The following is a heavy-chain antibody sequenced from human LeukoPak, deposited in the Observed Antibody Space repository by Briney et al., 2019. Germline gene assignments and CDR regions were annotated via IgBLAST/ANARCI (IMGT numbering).Heavy chain of an antibody. CDR3: AREPRDSFYFDY. Sequence: ASVTVSCKAFGYTFTNYYMHWVRQAPGQGLEWMGIINPSAGNTDFTQKFQGRVTMTRDASTSTVYMELSSLTSEDTAVYYCAREPRDSFYFDYWGQGTLVTVSS. V-gene: IGHV1-46*01. J-gene: IGHJ4*02. D-gene: IGHD2-15*01. CDR1: GYTFTNYY. CDR2: INPSAGNT.